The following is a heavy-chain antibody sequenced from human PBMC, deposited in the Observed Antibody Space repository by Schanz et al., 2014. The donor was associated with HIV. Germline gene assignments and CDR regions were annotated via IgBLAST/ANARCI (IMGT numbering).Heavy chain of an antibody. D-gene: IGHD7-27*01. Sequence: EVQLAESGGGLVQPGGSLRLSCAASGFTFSSYGMHWVRQVPGKGLVWVSRIKSDGSSTSYADSVKGRFTISRDNAKNTLYLQMNSLRAEDTAVYYCATLETGATYYYYYYMDVWGQGTTVTVSS. CDR2: IKSDGSST. J-gene: IGHJ6*02. CDR3: ATLETGATYYYYYYMDV. V-gene: IGHV3-74*02. CDR1: GFTFSSYG.